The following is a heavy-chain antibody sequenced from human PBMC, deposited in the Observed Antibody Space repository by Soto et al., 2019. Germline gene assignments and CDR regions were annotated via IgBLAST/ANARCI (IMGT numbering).Heavy chain of an antibody. Sequence: PSETLSLTCSVSGGSISSIDYFWSWIRQPPGKGLEGIGFIYHTGTTYYNPSLRSRVTISIDTSKSQFSMKLNSVTAADTAVYYCARVMAAMQNWLDPWGQGTLVTVSS. CDR1: GGSISSIDYF. CDR3: ARVMAAMQNWLDP. CDR2: IYHTGTT. V-gene: IGHV4-30-4*01. D-gene: IGHD2-2*01. J-gene: IGHJ5*02.